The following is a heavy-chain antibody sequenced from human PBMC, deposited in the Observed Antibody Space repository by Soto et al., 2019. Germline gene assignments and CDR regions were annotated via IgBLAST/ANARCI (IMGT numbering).Heavy chain of an antibody. CDR2: VSGSVGNI. D-gene: IGHD2-15*01. Sequence: EVQLLESGGGLVQPGGSLRLSCTASGFTFSSYAMKWVRQAPGKGLEWVSTVSGSVGNIYYADAVKGRFTISRDNSENTLCLQMNSLRAEDTAVYYCAKDPLPFVVALAAMDYWGQGTLVTVSS. CDR1: GFTFSSYA. V-gene: IGHV3-23*01. J-gene: IGHJ4*02. CDR3: AKDPLPFVVALAAMDY.